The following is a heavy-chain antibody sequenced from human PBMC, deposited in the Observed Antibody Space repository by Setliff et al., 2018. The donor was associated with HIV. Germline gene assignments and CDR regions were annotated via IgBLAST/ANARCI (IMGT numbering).Heavy chain of an antibody. D-gene: IGHD2-15*01. CDR1: GYSFASYW. V-gene: IGHV5-51*01. J-gene: IGHJ6*03. CDR3: ARTRVGDTPYYYYYYMDV. CDR2: IYPGDSDT. Sequence: GESLKISCKGSGYSFASYWIGWVRQMPGKGLEWMGIIYPGDSDTRYSPSFQRQVTISADKSHSTAYLQWSSLKAPDTAMYYCARTRVGDTPYYYYYYMDVWGKGTTVTVSS.